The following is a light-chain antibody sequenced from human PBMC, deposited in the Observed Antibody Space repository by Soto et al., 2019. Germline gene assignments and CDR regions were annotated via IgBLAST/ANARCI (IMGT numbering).Light chain of an antibody. J-gene: IGKJ1*01. CDR1: QSISSW. CDR2: DAS. CDR3: QQYNSYSGT. Sequence: DIKMSKSPSTLSASVGDRVTITCRASQSISSWLAWYQQKPGKAPKLLIYDASSLESGVPSRFSGSGSGTEFTLTISSMQPDDFATYYCQQYNSYSGTFGQGSNV. V-gene: IGKV1-5*01.